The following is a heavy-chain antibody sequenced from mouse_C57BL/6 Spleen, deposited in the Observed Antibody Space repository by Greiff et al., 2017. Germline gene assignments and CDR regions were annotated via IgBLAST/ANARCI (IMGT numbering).Heavy chain of an antibody. Sequence: SCKASGYTFTSYWMQWVKQRPGQGLEWIGEIDPSDSYTNYNQKFKGKATLTVDTSSSTAYMQLSSLTSEDSAVYYCAREVLRSFAYWGQGTLVTVSA. V-gene: IGHV1-50*01. CDR1: GYTFTSYW. D-gene: IGHD1-1*01. CDR2: IDPSDSYT. CDR3: AREVLRSFAY. J-gene: IGHJ3*01.